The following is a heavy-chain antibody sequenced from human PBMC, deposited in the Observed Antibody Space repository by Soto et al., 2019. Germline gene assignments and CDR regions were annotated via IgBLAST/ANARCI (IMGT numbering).Heavy chain of an antibody. Sequence: GGSLRLSCAASGFTFSSYAMSWVRQAPGKGLEWASAISGSGGSTYYADSVKGRFTISRDNSKNTLYLQMNSLRAEDTAVYYCARGRGPLYYFDYWGQGTLVTVSS. J-gene: IGHJ4*02. V-gene: IGHV3-23*01. D-gene: IGHD2-15*01. CDR3: ARGRGPLYYFDY. CDR1: GFTFSSYA. CDR2: ISGSGGST.